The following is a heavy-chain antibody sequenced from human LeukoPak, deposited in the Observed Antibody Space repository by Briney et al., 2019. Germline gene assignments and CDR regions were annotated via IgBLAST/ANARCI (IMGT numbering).Heavy chain of an antibody. V-gene: IGHV4-31*03. Sequence: SETLSLTCTVSGGSISSGGYYWSWIRQHPGKGLEWIGYIYYSGSTYYNPSLKSRVTISVDTSKNQFSLKLSSVTAADTAVDYCARGFYTGAFDIWGQGTMVTVSS. J-gene: IGHJ3*02. CDR3: ARGFYTGAFDI. D-gene: IGHD3-16*01. CDR2: IYYSGST. CDR1: GGSISSGGYY.